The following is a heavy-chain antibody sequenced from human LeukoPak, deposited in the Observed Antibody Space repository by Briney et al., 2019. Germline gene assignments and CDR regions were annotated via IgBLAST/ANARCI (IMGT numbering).Heavy chain of an antibody. J-gene: IGHJ3*02. CDR2: ISFEGSNT. Sequence: PGRSLRLSCAASGFTFSAYGMHWVRQAPGKGLEWVAVISFEGSNTAYGDSVKGRFTISRDNAENTLYLQMNSLRAEDTAVYYCARIAWDAFDIWGQGTMVTVSS. CDR3: ARIAWDAFDI. V-gene: IGHV3-30*03. D-gene: IGHD2-15*01. CDR1: GFTFSAYG.